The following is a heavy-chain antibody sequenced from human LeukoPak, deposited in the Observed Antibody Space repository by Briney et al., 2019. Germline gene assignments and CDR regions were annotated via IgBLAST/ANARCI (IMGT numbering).Heavy chain of an antibody. V-gene: IGHV1-69*05. D-gene: IGHD4-17*01. CDR1: GGTFSSYA. CDR3: ARDSTVTPQIFDY. CDR2: IIPIFGTA. J-gene: IGHJ4*02. Sequence: SVKVSCKXSGGTFSSYAISWVRQAPGQGLEWMGGIIPIFGTANYAQKFQGRVTITTDESTSTAYMELSSLRSEDTAVYYCARDSTVTPQIFDYWGQGTLVTVSS.